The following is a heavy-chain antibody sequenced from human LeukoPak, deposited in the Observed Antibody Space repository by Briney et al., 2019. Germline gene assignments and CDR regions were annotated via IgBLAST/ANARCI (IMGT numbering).Heavy chain of an antibody. J-gene: IGHJ4*02. CDR1: GLTFNNYA. Sequence: PGGSLRLSCAASGLTFNNYAMTWVRQAPGKGLEWVSSISGSGGLTYYADSVRGRFTFSRDNSKNTLYLQMNSLRAEDTAVYYCARVGGGYYFDYWGQGTLVTVSS. CDR2: ISGSGGLT. V-gene: IGHV3-23*01. D-gene: IGHD2-15*01. CDR3: ARVGGGYYFDY.